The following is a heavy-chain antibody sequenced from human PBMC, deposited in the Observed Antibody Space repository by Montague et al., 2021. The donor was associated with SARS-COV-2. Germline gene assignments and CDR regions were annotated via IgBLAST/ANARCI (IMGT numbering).Heavy chain of an antibody. D-gene: IGHD3-16*02. J-gene: IGHJ6*02. CDR2: ISYDGSNK. V-gene: IGHV3-30-3*01. CDR3: ARDRGKITFGGVIVIDGMDV. CDR1: GFTFSSYA. Sequence: SLRLPCSASGFTFSSYAMHWVRQAPGKGLEWVAVISYDGSNKYYADSVKGRFTISRDNSKNTLYLQMNSLRAEDTAVYYCARDRGKITFGGVIVIDGMDVWGQGTTVTVSS.